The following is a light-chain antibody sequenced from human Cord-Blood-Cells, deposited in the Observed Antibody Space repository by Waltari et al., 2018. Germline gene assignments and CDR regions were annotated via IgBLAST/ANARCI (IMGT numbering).Light chain of an antibody. CDR2: DVS. Sequence: QSALTQPASVSGSPGQSITISCTGTSRDVGGYNYVSWYQQHPGKAPKLMIYDVSNRPSGGSNRFSVSKSGNTASLTISGLQAEDEADYYCSSYTSSSTLVFGGGTKLTVL. J-gene: IGLJ2*01. CDR1: SRDVGGYNY. CDR3: SSYTSSSTLV. V-gene: IGLV2-14*01.